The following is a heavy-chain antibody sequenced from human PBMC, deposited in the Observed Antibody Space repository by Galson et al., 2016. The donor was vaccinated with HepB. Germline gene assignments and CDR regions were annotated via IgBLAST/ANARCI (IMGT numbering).Heavy chain of an antibody. D-gene: IGHD4-17*01. CDR1: GDSISGYY. CDR3: ARDRLGFYYYYVDV. V-gene: IGHV4-59*01. J-gene: IGHJ6*03. CDR2: AYYSGTS. Sequence: SETLSLTCTVSGDSISGYYWSWIRRAPGKGLEWIGCAYYSGTSNYNPSLKSRLTISVDTSKNQFSLNLRSVTAADTAVYYCARDRLGFYYYYVDVWGKGTTVTVSS.